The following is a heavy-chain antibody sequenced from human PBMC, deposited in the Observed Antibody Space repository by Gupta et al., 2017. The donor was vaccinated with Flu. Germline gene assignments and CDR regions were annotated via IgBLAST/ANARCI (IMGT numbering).Heavy chain of an antibody. Sequence: QVELVQSGAEVKKPGSSVKVSCKASGGTFSKYAISWVRQAPGQGLEWMGGINAIFGTANYAQKFQGRDTITADKSTSTAYMELSSLRSDDTAVYYCAIGTGGAQLLGYYYYYMDLWGKGTTVTVSS. CDR3: AIGTGGAQLLGYYYYYMDL. CDR1: GGTFSKYA. V-gene: IGHV1-69*06. D-gene: IGHD2-8*02. J-gene: IGHJ6*03. CDR2: INAIFGTA.